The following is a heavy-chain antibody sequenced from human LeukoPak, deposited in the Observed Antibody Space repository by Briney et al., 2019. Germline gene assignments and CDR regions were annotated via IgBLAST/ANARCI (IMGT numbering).Heavy chain of an antibody. CDR3: VRLRRNSDRSGYYYYYDY. CDR2: ISVRSNYR. V-gene: IGHV3-21*01. J-gene: IGHJ4*02. D-gene: IGHD3-22*01. Sequence: GGSLTLSCAASGYTFSDVSVNWVRQAPGKGLEWVSSISVRSNYRYYADSVRGRFTISRDDARDSLFLQMNSLRAEDTAVYFCVRLRRNSDRSGYYYYYDYWGQGTLVTVSS. CDR1: GYTFSDVS.